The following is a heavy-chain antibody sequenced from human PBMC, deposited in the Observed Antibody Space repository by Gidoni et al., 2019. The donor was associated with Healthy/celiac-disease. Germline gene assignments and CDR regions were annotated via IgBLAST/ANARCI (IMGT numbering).Heavy chain of an antibody. CDR2: ISGSGGST. CDR1: GFSFGSYD. V-gene: IGHV3-23*01. CDR3: AKDSPPAKYYYDSSGPFDY. J-gene: IGHJ4*02. Sequence: EVQRLESGGGLVQPGGSRRLSCAASGFSFGSYDLSWVRQAPGKGLEWVSAISGSGGSTYYADAVKGRCTISRDNSKNTLYLQMNSLRADDTAVYYCAKDSPPAKYYYDSSGPFDYWGQGTLVTVSS. D-gene: IGHD3-22*01.